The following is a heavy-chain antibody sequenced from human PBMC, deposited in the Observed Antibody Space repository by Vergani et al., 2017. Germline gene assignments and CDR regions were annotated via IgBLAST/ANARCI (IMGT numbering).Heavy chain of an antibody. CDR3: ASNSRDNSDGDYDGXFDP. D-gene: IGHD4-17*01. CDR1: CGSISILLSS. CDR2: IYYSGST. V-gene: IGHV4-39*07. J-gene: IGHJ5*02. Sequence: QLQLQESGPGLVKPSETLSLHCTVSCGSISILLSSMGWIVAHTGPFLAFLLRIYYSGSTYYNPSLKSRVTISVDTSKNQFSLKLSSVTAADTAVYYCASNSRDNSDGDYDGXFDPWGQGTLVTVSS.